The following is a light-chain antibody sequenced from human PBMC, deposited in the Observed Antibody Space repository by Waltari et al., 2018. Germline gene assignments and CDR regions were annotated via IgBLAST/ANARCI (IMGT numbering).Light chain of an antibody. J-gene: IGKJ4*01. Sequence: DIQMTQSPSSLSASAGDTVTITCRASQGINTYLNWYQQKSGKAPKRLIYAASGLESGVPSRFSGSGSGTDFTLTISSLQPEDFATYYWLQYNSHPLTFGGGTKVEIK. V-gene: IGKV1-17*01. CDR3: LQYNSHPLT. CDR2: AAS. CDR1: QGINTY.